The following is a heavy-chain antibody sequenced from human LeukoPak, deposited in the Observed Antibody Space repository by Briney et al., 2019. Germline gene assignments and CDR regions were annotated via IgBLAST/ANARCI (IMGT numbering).Heavy chain of an antibody. D-gene: IGHD1-1*01. V-gene: IGHV3-48*04. CDR1: GFTFNTYS. CDR3: ARDLGNWQKREWYFDL. CDR2: IGTGSSSI. J-gene: IGHJ2*01. Sequence: GGSLRLSCAASGFTFNTYSLNWVRQAPGKGLEWVSYIGTGSSSIYYADSVRGRFTISRDNAKNSLYLQMNSLRAEDRAVYYCARDLGNWQKREWYFDLWGRGTLVTVSS.